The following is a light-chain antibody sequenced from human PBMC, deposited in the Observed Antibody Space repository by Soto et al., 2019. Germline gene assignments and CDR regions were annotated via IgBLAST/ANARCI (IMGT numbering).Light chain of an antibody. CDR1: QSVSSNF. J-gene: IGKJ2*02. Sequence: EIVLTQSPGTLSLSPGDRATLSCRASQSVSSNFLAWYQQKPGQAPKLLISCASSRATGIPDRFSGSGSGTDFTLTISRLEPEDFALYSCQQYGSSPGTFGQGTKLEIK. V-gene: IGKV3-20*01. CDR2: CAS. CDR3: QQYGSSPGT.